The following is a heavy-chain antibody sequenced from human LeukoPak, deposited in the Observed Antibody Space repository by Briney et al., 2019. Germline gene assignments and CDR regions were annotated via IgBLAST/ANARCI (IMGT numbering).Heavy chain of an antibody. D-gene: IGHD3-22*01. J-gene: IGHJ5*02. CDR1: RYSFTSYW. Sequence: GESLKISCKGSRYSFTSYWIGWVRQMPGKGLEWMGIIYPGDSDTRYSPSFQGQVTISADKSISTAYLQWSSLKASDTAMYYCARQYYYDSSGYRNWFDPWGQGTLVTVSS. V-gene: IGHV5-51*01. CDR3: ARQYYYDSSGYRNWFDP. CDR2: IYPGDSDT.